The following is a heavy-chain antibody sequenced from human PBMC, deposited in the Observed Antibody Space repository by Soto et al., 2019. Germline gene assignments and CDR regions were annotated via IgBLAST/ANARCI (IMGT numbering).Heavy chain of an antibody. D-gene: IGHD2-2*01. CDR1: GGSISSGYYH. CDR3: ATYAEAAGGTGS. Sequence: QVQLQESGPGLVEPSQTLSLTCTVSGGSISSGYYHWSWVRQLPVKGLEWIGYIRVSGYTQYNPSLLTRLSISVDASNNQFSLRLTSVPAAETAVYYCATYAEAAGGTGSWGQGTLVTVSS. J-gene: IGHJ4*02. CDR2: IRVSGYT. V-gene: IGHV4-31*03.